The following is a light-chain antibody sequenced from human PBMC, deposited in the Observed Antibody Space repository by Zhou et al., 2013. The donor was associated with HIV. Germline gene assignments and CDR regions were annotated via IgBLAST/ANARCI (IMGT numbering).Light chain of an antibody. CDR3: CSYADGSTWV. J-gene: IGLJ3*02. CDR2: DVT. V-gene: IGLV2-23*02. Sequence: QSALTQPASVSGSPGQSITISCTGTSSDVGSYKYVSWYQQYPGKAPTLMLYDVTQRPSGVSDRFSGSKSGSTASLTISGLQAEDEANYYCCSYADGSTWVFGGGTKLTVL. CDR1: SSDVGSYKY.